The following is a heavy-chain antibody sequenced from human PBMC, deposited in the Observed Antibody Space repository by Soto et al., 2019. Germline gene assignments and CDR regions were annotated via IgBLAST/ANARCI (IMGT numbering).Heavy chain of an antibody. J-gene: IGHJ5*02. Sequence: GGSLRLSCVASGFTFSDSAIHWVRQASGKGLEWVGRIRSKPKNYATAYDASVKGRFTISRDDSKNTAYLQMNSLKIEDTAVYYCSRDLGSWGQGTLVTVSS. CDR2: IRSKPKNYAT. CDR3: SRDLGS. V-gene: IGHV3-73*01. CDR1: GFTFSDSA.